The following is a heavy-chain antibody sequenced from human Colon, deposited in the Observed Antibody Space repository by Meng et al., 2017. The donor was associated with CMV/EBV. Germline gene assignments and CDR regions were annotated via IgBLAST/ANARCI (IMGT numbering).Heavy chain of an antibody. V-gene: IGHV3-7*01. CDR2: IKQDESEK. J-gene: IGHJ4*02. CDR1: GFTFSSYG. CDR3: ARCIVAIPGSD. Sequence: GESLKISCAASGFTFSSYGMNWVRQAPGKGLEWVANIKQDESEKYYADSVKGRFTISRDNAKNSLYLQMNSLRAEDTAVYYCARCIVAIPGSDWGQGTLVTVSS. D-gene: IGHD6-13*01.